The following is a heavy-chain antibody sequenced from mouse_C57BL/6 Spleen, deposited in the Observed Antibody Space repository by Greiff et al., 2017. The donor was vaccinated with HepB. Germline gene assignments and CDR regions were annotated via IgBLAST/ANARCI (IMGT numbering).Heavy chain of an antibody. V-gene: IGHV1-9*01. J-gene: IGHJ4*01. D-gene: IGHD1-1*01. Sequence: QVQLKQSGAELMKPGASVKLSCKATGYTFTGYWIEWVKQRPGHGLEWIGEILPGSGSTNYNEKFKGKATFTADTSSNTAYMQLSSLTTEDSAIYYGARWGPYYYGSYAMDYWGQGTSVTVSS. CDR2: ILPGSGST. CDR1: GYTFTGYW. CDR3: ARWGPYYYGSYAMDY.